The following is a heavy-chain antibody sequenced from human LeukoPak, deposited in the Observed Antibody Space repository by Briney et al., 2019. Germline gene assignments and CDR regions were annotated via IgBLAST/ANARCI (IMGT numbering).Heavy chain of an antibody. CDR1: GDSVSSSSDA. D-gene: IGHD1/OR15-1a*01. J-gene: IGHJ3*02. V-gene: IGHV6-1*01. CDR2: TYYRSN. Sequence: SQTLSLTRAISGDSVSSSSDAWNWIRQSPSRGLEWLGRTYYRSNDYAVSVKTRMTINVDTSKNQVSLQLSSVTPEDTAVYYCARGRNNAFDIWGQGTMVTVSS. CDR3: ARGRNNAFDI.